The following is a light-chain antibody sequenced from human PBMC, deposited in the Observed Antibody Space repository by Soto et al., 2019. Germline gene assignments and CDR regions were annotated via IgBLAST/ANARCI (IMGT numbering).Light chain of an antibody. Sequence: EVVFTQSPATLSLSPGERATLSCRASQSIGSHLAWYQHKPGQAPRLLIFGTSNRATGIPARFSGSGSGTDFTLTISSLEXEDFAVYYCQQRSNWPPRITFGGGTKVDIK. CDR2: GTS. CDR1: QSIGSH. CDR3: QQRSNWPPRIT. J-gene: IGKJ4*01. V-gene: IGKV3-11*01.